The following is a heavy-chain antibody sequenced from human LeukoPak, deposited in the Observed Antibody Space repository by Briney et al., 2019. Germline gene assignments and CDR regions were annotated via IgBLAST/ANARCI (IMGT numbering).Heavy chain of an antibody. CDR1: GGSISSVSYY. Sequence: PPDTLSLTCTVSGGSISSVSYYWGWTRQSPGKGLEWIGSIYYSGSSYYNPSLKSRVTISADTSKSQVSLKLSSVTAADTAMYNCANIPMAGTGSEYFQNWGQGSLVTVSS. V-gene: IGHV4-39*01. J-gene: IGHJ1*01. CDR2: IYYSGSS. CDR3: ANIPMAGTGSEYFQN. D-gene: IGHD6-19*01.